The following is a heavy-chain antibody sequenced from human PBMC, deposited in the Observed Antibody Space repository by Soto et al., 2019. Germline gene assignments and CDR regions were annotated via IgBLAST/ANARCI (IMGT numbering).Heavy chain of an antibody. V-gene: IGHV3-15*01. J-gene: IGHJ6*02. CDR3: TTGMYSSSSGVGSGYYYYGMDV. Sequence: PGGSLRLSCAASGFTFSNAWMSWVRQAPGKGLEWVGRIKSKTDGGTTDYAAPVKGRFTISRDDSKNTLYLQMNSLKTEDTAVYYCTTGMYSSSSGVGSGYYYYGMDVWGQGTTVTVSS. CDR2: IKSKTDGGTT. CDR1: GFTFSNAW. D-gene: IGHD6-6*01.